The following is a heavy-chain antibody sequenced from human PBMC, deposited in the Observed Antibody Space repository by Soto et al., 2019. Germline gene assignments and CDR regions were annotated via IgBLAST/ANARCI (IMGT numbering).Heavy chain of an antibody. V-gene: IGHV4-30-2*01. J-gene: IGHJ4*02. Sequence: PSETLSLTCAVSGGSISSGGYSWSWIRQPPGKGLEWIGYIYHSGSIYYNPSLKSRVTISVDRSENQFSLKLSSVTAADTAVYYCAKDQGSSWYEIDYWGQGTLVTVSS. D-gene: IGHD6-13*01. CDR1: GGSISSGGYS. CDR3: AKDQGSSWYEIDY. CDR2: IYHSGSI.